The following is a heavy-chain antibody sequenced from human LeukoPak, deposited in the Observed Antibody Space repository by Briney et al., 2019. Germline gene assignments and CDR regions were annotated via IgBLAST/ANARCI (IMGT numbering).Heavy chain of an antibody. Sequence: GGSLRLSCAASGFTFSTYSMNWVRQAPGKGLEWVSSISSSSGYIYYADSVKGRFTISRDNARNSLYPQMNSLRAEDTAVYYCARDLSSSAFDYWGQGTLVTVSS. V-gene: IGHV3-21*01. CDR2: ISSSSGYI. D-gene: IGHD2-2*01. J-gene: IGHJ4*02. CDR1: GFTFSTYS. CDR3: ARDLSSSAFDY.